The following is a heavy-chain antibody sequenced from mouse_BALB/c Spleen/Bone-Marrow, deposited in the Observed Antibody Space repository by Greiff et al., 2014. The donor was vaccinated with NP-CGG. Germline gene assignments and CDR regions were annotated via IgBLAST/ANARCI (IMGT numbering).Heavy chain of an antibody. D-gene: IGHD2-1*01. V-gene: IGHV5-2*01. J-gene: IGHJ1*01. CDR3: ARSSTMYWYFDV. CDR2: INSDGGST. Sequence: EVKLQESGGGLVQPGESLKLSCESNEYEFPSHDMSWVRKTPEKRLELVAAINSDGGSTYYPDTMESRFIISRDNTKKTLYLQMSSLRSEYTALYYCARSSTMYWYFDVWGAGTTVTVSS. CDR1: EYEFPSHD.